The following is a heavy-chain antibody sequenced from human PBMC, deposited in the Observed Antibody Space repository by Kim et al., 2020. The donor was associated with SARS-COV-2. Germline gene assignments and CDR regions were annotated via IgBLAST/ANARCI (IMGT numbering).Heavy chain of an antibody. CDR3: ARDCNGVCHRRDDHYYGMDV. CDR1: GFTFRTYS. V-gene: IGHV3-21*01. J-gene: IGHJ6*02. D-gene: IGHD2-8*01. Sequence: GGSLRLSCAASGFTFRTYSMNWVRQAPGKGLEWVSFISSGSSFIYYTDSVKGRFTISRDNARNSLYLQMNSLRAEDTAVYYCARDCNGVCHRRDDHYYGMDVWGQGTTVTVSS. CDR2: ISSGSSFI.